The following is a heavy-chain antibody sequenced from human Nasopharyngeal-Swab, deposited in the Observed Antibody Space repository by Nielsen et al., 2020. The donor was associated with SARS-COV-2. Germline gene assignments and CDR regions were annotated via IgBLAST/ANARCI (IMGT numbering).Heavy chain of an antibody. V-gene: IGHV3-23*01. CDR3: AKYLVKAVAGPYYFDY. CDR2: ISGSGGST. D-gene: IGHD6-19*01. CDR1: GFTSSSYA. Sequence: ARPLTLSCAASGFTSSSYAMSCVRQPPGKGLEWVSAISGSGGSTYYADSVKGRFTISRDNSKNTLYLQMNSLTAEDTAVYYCAKYLVKAVAGPYYFDYWGQGTLVTVSS. J-gene: IGHJ4*02.